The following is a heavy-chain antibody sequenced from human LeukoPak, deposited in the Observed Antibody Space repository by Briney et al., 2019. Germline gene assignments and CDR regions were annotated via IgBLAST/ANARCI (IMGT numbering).Heavy chain of an antibody. CDR3: ASITMVRGVIVDYYYYGMDV. CDR1: GFTFSSYA. Sequence: GGSLRLSCAASGFTFSSYAMSWVRQAPGKGLEWVSAISGSGGSTYYADSVKGRFTISRDNAKNSLYLQMNSLRAEDTAVYYCASITMVRGVIVDYYYYGMDVWGQGTTVTVSS. D-gene: IGHD3-10*01. V-gene: IGHV3-23*01. J-gene: IGHJ6*02. CDR2: ISGSGGST.